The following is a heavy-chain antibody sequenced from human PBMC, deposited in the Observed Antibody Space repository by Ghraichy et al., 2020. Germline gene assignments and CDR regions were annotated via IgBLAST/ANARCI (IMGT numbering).Heavy chain of an antibody. D-gene: IGHD5-18*01. CDR2: FYYSGST. Sequence: GSLRLSCTVSGGSISSYYWSWIRQPPGKGLEWIGYFYYSGSTNYNPSLKSRVTISVDTSKNQFSLKLSSVTAADTAVYYCARADDTAMGTFDYWGQGTLVTVSS. V-gene: IGHV4-59*01. J-gene: IGHJ4*02. CDR1: GGSISSYY. CDR3: ARADDTAMGTFDY.